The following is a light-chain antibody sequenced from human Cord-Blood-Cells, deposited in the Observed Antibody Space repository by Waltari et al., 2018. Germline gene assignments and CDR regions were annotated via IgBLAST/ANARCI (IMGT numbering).Light chain of an antibody. Sequence: QSALTQPASVSGSPGQSITISCPGTSRDVGGYNYGSWYQQHPGKAPKLMIYDVSNRPSGVSNRFSGSKSGNTASLTISGLQAEDEADYYCSSYTSSSTYVFGTGTKVTVL. CDR1: SRDVGGYNY. V-gene: IGLV2-14*01. J-gene: IGLJ1*01. CDR3: SSYTSSSTYV. CDR2: DVS.